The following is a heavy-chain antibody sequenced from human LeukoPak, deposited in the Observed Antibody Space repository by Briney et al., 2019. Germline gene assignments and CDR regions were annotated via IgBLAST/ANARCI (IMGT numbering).Heavy chain of an antibody. J-gene: IGHJ4*02. D-gene: IGHD5-18*01. Sequence: GGSLRLSCAASGFTFSSYWMSWVRQAPGKGLEWVANIKQDGSEKYYVDSVKGRFTISRDNAKNSLYLQMNSLRAEDTAVYYCAADCSGYSYGYSVCWGQGTLVTVSS. V-gene: IGHV3-7*01. CDR2: IKQDGSEK. CDR3: AADCSGYSYGYSVC. CDR1: GFTFSSYW.